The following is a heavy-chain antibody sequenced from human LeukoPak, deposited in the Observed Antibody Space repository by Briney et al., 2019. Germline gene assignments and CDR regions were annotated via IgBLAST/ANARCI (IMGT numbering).Heavy chain of an antibody. CDR2: IDPSDSYT. J-gene: IGHJ4*02. CDR1: GYSFTSYW. D-gene: IGHD3-10*01. Sequence: GESLKISCKGSGYSFTSYWITWVRQMPGKGLEWMGRIDPSDSYTNYSPSFQGHVIISADKSISTAYLQWSSLKASDTAVYYCASLRPPFGVEDFDYWGQGTLVTVSS. V-gene: IGHV5-10-1*01. CDR3: ASLRPPFGVEDFDY.